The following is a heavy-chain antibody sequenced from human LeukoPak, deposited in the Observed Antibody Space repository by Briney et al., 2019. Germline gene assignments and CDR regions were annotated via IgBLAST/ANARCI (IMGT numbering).Heavy chain of an antibody. Sequence: PGGSLRLSCAASGFTVSSNYMSWVRQAPGKGLEWVSVIYSGGIYNDGTTNCGDSVKGRFTISRDNSKNTLYLQMNSLRAEDTAVYYCARRELLGYSYGLRTFNIWGQGTTVTVSS. CDR3: ARRELLGYSYGLRTFNI. V-gene: IGHV3-66*04. CDR2: IYSGGIYNDGTT. J-gene: IGHJ3*02. D-gene: IGHD5-18*01. CDR1: GFTVSSNY.